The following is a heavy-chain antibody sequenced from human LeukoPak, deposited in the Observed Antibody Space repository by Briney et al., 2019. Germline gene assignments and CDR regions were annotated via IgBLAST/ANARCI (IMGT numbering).Heavy chain of an antibody. V-gene: IGHV5-51*01. J-gene: IGHJ5*02. Sequence: VESLKISCKCSGYSFTSYWIGWVRQMPGKGLEWVGIIYPGDSDTRYSPSFQGQVTISADESISTAYLQWSSLKASDTAMYYCARSSTSGSNNWFDPWGQGTLVTVSS. CDR1: GYSFTSYW. D-gene: IGHD1-26*01. CDR3: ARSSTSGSNNWFDP. CDR2: IYPGDSDT.